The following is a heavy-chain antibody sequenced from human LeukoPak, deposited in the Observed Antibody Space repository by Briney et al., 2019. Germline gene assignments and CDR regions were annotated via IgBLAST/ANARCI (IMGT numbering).Heavy chain of an antibody. CDR2: IGRSGSPT. V-gene: IGHV3-21*01. CDR1: GSTFSSYS. J-gene: IGHJ4*02. Sequence: PGGSLRLSCAASGSTFSSYSTSWVRQAPGKGLEWVASIGRSGSPTFYADSVKGRFTISRDNAKNSLSLQMNSLRAEDTAVHYCARGATATVIDYCGQGTLVTVSS. CDR3: ARGATATVIDY. D-gene: IGHD4-11*01.